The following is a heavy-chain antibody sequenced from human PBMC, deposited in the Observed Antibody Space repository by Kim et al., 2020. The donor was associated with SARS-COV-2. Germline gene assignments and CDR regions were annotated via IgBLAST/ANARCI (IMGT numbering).Heavy chain of an antibody. CDR3: ARSSSWRYNWFDP. Sequence: YYTPTLKSRVTISVDTSKNQFSLKRSSVTAADTAVYYCARSSSWRYNWFDPWGQGTLVTVSS. J-gene: IGHJ5*02. D-gene: IGHD6-13*01. V-gene: IGHV4-39*01.